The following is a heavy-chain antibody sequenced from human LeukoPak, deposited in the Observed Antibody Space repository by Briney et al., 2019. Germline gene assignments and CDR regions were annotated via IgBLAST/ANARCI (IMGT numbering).Heavy chain of an antibody. CDR3: ARDSEPGYSSSWYPNWFDP. D-gene: IGHD6-13*01. Sequence: ASVKFSCKASGYTFTGYYMHWVRQAPGQGLEWMGWINPNSGGTNYAQKFQGRVTMTRDTSISTAYMELSRLRSDDTAVYYCARDSEPGYSSSWYPNWFDPWGQGTLVTVSS. CDR1: GYTFTGYY. J-gene: IGHJ5*02. CDR2: INPNSGGT. V-gene: IGHV1-2*02.